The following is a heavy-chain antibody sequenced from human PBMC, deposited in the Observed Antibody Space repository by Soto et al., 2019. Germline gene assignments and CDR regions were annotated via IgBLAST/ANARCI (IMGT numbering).Heavy chain of an antibody. J-gene: IGHJ6*02. D-gene: IGHD3-3*01. CDR1: GFTFSSYG. V-gene: IGHV3-30*18. Sequence: VQLVESGGGVVQPGRSLRLSCAASGFTFSSYGMHWVRQAPGKGLEWVAVISYDGSNKYYADSVKGRFTISRDNSKNTLYLQMNSLRAEDTAVYYCAKDPGPSTIFGVVIDYYYYGMDVWGQGTTVTVSS. CDR3: AKDPGPSTIFGVVIDYYYYGMDV. CDR2: ISYDGSNK.